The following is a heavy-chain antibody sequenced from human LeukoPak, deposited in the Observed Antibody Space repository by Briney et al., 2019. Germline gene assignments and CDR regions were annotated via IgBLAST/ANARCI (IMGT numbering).Heavy chain of an antibody. J-gene: IGHJ6*04. CDR3: ATRRCSIAACRASSYRCFDF. Sequence: PGGSLRLSCAASGFTFGTFWMHWVRQAPGKGLVWVSRINTDGSDTTYADSVKGRFTISRDNARNSVHLELSNLRAEDTAIYYCATRRCSIAACRASSYRCFDFWGKGTTVIVSS. D-gene: IGHD2-2*01. CDR1: GFTFGTFW. V-gene: IGHV3-74*01. CDR2: INTDGSDT.